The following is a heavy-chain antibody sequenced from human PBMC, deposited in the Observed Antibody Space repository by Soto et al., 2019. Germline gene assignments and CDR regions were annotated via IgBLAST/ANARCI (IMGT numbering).Heavy chain of an antibody. J-gene: IGHJ5*02. V-gene: IGHV1-18*01. CDR2: ISTYSGDT. CDR1: GYTFFTYD. CDR3: ARHHGPTTSENWFDP. D-gene: IGHD5-12*01. Sequence: QVHLVQSGVEVKTPGASVKVSCQASGYTFFTYDISWVRQAPGQGLEWMGWISTYSGDTKYAQKFQGRVTMTTDTSTDTAYLAPESLRADDTAVYYCARHHGPTTSENWFDPWGQGTLVTVSS.